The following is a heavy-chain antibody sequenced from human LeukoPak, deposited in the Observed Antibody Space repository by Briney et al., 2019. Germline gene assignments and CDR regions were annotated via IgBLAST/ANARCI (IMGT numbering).Heavy chain of an antibody. Sequence: GGSLRLSCAASGFTFSSYEMNWVRQAPGKGLEWVSYISSSGSTIYYADSVKGRFTISRDNAKNSLYLQMNSLRAEDTAVYYCARGANVVVVAATYFSDYWGQGTLVTVSS. J-gene: IGHJ4*02. V-gene: IGHV3-48*03. CDR2: ISSSGSTI. D-gene: IGHD2-15*01. CDR1: GFTFSSYE. CDR3: ARGANVVVVAATYFSDY.